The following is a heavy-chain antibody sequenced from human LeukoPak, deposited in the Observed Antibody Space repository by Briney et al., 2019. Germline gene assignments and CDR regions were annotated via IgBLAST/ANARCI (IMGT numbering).Heavy chain of an antibody. J-gene: IGHJ3*01. V-gene: IGHV4-59*08. CDR2: IYYTGTT. CDR3: ARIPYYYDSTVPRWAFDV. Sequence: GSLRLSCAASGFTFSDYYMSWIRQAPGKGLEWVASIYYTGTTYYNPSLKSRLTISVDTSKSQFSLGLSSVTAADTAVYYCARIPYYYDSTVPRWAFDVWDQGTMVTVSS. CDR1: GFTFSDYY. D-gene: IGHD3-22*01.